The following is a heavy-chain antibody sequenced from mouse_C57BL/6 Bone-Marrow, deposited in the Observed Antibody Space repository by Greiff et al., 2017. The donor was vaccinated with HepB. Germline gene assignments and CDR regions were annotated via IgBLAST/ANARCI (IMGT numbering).Heavy chain of an antibody. CDR1: GFNIKDYY. CDR2: IDPEDGDT. CDR3: TPYYYGSSYVGY. V-gene: IGHV14-1*01. D-gene: IGHD1-1*01. Sequence: VQLQQSGAELVRPGASVKLSCTASGFNIKDYYMHWVKQRPEQGLEWTGRIDPEDGDTEYAPKFQGKATMTADTSSNTAYLQLSSLTSEDTAVYYCTPYYYGSSYVGYWGQGTTLTVSS. J-gene: IGHJ2*01.